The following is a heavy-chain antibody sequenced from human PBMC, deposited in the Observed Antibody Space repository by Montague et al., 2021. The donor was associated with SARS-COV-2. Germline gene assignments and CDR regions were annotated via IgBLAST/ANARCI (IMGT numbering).Heavy chain of an antibody. J-gene: IGHJ4*02. Sequence: SETLSLTCAVYGGSFSGYYWSWIRQPPGKELERIGEIYHTGSTKYKPSLKSRVSMSVAKSWNQYPLRLTSVTAADTAIYYRARKGSGKSDLAYWGQGTLVTVSS. D-gene: IGHD1-26*01. V-gene: IGHV4-34*01. CDR2: IYHTGST. CDR3: ARKGSGKSDLAY. CDR1: GGSFSGYY.